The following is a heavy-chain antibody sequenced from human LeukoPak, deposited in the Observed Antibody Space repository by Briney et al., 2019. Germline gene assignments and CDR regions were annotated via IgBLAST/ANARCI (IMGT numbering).Heavy chain of an antibody. CDR3: ARVRDGYANY. CDR2: IYTSGST. J-gene: IGHJ4*02. V-gene: IGHV4-61*02. CDR1: GGSISSATYY. D-gene: IGHD5-24*01. Sequence: PSETLSLTCTVSGGSISSATYYWNWIRQPAGKGLEWIGRIYTSGSTNYNPSLKSRITISVDTSKNQFSLKLSSVTAADTAVYYCARVRDGYANYWGQGTLVTVSS.